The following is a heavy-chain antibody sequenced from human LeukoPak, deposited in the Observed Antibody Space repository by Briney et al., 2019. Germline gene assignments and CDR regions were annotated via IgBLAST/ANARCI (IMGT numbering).Heavy chain of an antibody. D-gene: IGHD3-9*01. Sequence: GGSLRLSCAASGFTFSTYAMTWVRQAPGKGLEWVSALRGSGAATYYADSVKGRFTISRDNSKNTLYLQMNSLRADDTAVYYCAKSLTGYFRGFDSWGQGALVTVSS. CDR2: LRGSGAAT. CDR1: GFTFSTYA. J-gene: IGHJ4*02. V-gene: IGHV3-23*01. CDR3: AKSLTGYFRGFDS.